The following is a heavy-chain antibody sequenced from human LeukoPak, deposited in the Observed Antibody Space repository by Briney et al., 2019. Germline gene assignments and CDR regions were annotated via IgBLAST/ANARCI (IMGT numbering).Heavy chain of an antibody. CDR3: ARGPAANSGSYYVGDN. Sequence: GGSLRLSCAASGFTFSSYAMHWVRQAPGKGLVWVSRINNAGSSTSYADSVKGRFTISRDNAKNTLYLQMSSLRAEDTAVYYCARGPAANSGSYYVGDNWGQGSLVIVSS. V-gene: IGHV3-74*01. D-gene: IGHD1-26*01. J-gene: IGHJ4*02. CDR2: INNAGSST. CDR1: GFTFSSYA.